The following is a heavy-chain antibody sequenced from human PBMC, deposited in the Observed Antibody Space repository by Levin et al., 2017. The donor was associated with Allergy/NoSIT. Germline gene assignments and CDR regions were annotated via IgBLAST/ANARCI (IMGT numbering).Heavy chain of an antibody. CDR2: IYYSGTT. CDR3: ARDLRGSNAFDI. Sequence: SETLSLSCTVSGGSISSDYWSWIRQPPGKGLEWIGYIYYSGTTKYNPSLKSRVTISVDTSKNQFSLKLSSVTAADAAVYYCARDLRGSNAFDIWGQGTMVTVSS. J-gene: IGHJ3*02. D-gene: IGHD1-26*01. CDR1: GGSISSDY. V-gene: IGHV4-59*01.